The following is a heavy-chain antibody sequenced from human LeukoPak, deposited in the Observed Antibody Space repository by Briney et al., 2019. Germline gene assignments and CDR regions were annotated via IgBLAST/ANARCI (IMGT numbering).Heavy chain of an antibody. J-gene: IGHJ3*02. CDR1: GGSISSGNYY. CDR2: LHTSGST. Sequence: SETLSLTCTVSGGSISSGNYYWSWVRQPAGKGLQWIGRLHTSGSTNYNPSLGSRVTISVDTSEDQFSLKLRSMTAADTAVYYCARDRGGIVGDTNAFDIWGQGTMVTVSS. CDR3: ARDRGGIVGDTNAFDI. V-gene: IGHV4-61*02. D-gene: IGHD1-26*01.